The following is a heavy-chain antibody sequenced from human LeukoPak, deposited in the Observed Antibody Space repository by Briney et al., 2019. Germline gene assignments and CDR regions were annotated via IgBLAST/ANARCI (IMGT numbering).Heavy chain of an antibody. D-gene: IGHD3-22*01. CDR3: AKDPSSDYDISNWFDP. J-gene: IGHJ5*02. CDR2: ISGSGGST. V-gene: IGHV3-23*01. Sequence: GGSLRLSCAASGFTFSSYAMSWVRQAPGKGLEWVSAISGSGGSTYYADSVKGRFTISRDNSKNTPYLQMNSLRAEDTAVYYCAKDPSSDYDISNWFDPWGQGTLVTVSS. CDR1: GFTFSSYA.